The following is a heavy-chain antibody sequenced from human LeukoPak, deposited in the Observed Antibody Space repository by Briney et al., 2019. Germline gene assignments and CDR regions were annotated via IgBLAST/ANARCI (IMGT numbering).Heavy chain of an antibody. CDR1: GFTFDDYA. D-gene: IGHD6-19*01. J-gene: IGHJ4*02. CDR2: ISWNSGSI. V-gene: IGHV3-9*01. CDR3: ARPAVAGPPEDYYFDY. Sequence: GRSLRLSCAASGFTFDDYAMHWVRQAPGKGLEWVSGISWNSGSIGYADSVKGRFTISRDNSKNTLYLQMNSLRAEDTAVYYCARPAVAGPPEDYYFDYWGQGALVTVSS.